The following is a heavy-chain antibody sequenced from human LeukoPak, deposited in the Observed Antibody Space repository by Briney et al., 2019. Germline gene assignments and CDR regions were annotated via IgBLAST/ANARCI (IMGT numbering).Heavy chain of an antibody. CDR1: GYSFTSYW. Sequence: GESLKISCKGSGYSFTSYWIGRERQMPGKGLEWMGIIYPGDSDTRYSPSFQGQVTISADKSISTAYLQWSSLKASDTAMYYCARGRWDIVVVVAARGKYYFDYWGQGTLVTVSS. CDR2: IYPGDSDT. D-gene: IGHD2-15*01. CDR3: ARGRWDIVVVVAARGKYYFDY. V-gene: IGHV5-51*01. J-gene: IGHJ4*02.